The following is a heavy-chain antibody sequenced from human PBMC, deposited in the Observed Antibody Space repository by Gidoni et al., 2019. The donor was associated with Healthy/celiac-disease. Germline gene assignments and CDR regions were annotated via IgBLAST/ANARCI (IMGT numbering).Heavy chain of an antibody. CDR1: GYTFTSYY. Sequence: QVQLVQSGAEVKKPGASVKVSCKASGYTFTSYYMHWVRQAPGQGLEWMGIINPSGGSTSYAQKFQGRVTMTRDTSTSTVYMELSSLRSEDTAVYYCAREGIVVVPAILYGMDVWGQGTTVTVSS. CDR2: INPSGGST. D-gene: IGHD2-2*01. J-gene: IGHJ6*02. CDR3: AREGIVVVPAILYGMDV. V-gene: IGHV1-46*01.